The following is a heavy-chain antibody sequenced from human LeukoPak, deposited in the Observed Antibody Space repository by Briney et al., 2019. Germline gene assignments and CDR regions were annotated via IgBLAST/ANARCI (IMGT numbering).Heavy chain of an antibody. CDR3: ARGTVPARWFDP. CDR2: IYYSGST. CDR1: GVSISSGGYY. V-gene: IGHV4-31*02. D-gene: IGHD2-2*01. J-gene: IGHJ5*02. Sequence: SETLSLTCTVSGVSISSGGYYWRWVRQHPGKGLEWIGYIYYSGSTYYHPSRKSRTIISVDTSKNQFSLKLNSVTAADTAVYYCARGTVPARWFDPWGQGTLVTVSS.